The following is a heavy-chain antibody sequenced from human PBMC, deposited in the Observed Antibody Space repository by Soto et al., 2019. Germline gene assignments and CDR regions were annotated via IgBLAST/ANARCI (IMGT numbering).Heavy chain of an antibody. CDR3: AKDGDILSGHPEYFQH. Sequence: EVQLLESGGGLVQPGGSLRLSCAASGFTFSSYAMSWVRQAPGKGLECVSSISGGGGRTYYADSVKGRFTISRDNSKNTLYLQMNSLRVEDTADYYCAKDGDILSGHPEYFQHWGQGTLVTVSS. J-gene: IGHJ1*01. CDR1: GFTFSSYA. V-gene: IGHV3-23*01. D-gene: IGHD3-9*01. CDR2: ISGGGGRT.